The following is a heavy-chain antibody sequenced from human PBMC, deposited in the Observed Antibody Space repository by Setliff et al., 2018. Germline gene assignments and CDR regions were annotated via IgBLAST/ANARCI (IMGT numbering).Heavy chain of an antibody. CDR3: AGQGPIFGSGLIPGFDQ. D-gene: IGHD3-3*01. CDR2: ISPESSER. CDR1: GFTFSNCW. J-gene: IGHJ4*02. V-gene: IGHV3-7*03. Sequence: RLSCAASGFTFSNCWVSWVRQAPGKGLEWVASISPESSERYYVDSVKGRFTISRDNARNSLSLQMNSLRTEDTAIYFCAGQGPIFGSGLIPGFDQWGQGTMVT.